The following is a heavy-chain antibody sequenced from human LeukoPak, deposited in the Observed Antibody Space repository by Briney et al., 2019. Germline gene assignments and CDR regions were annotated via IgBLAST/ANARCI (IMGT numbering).Heavy chain of an antibody. CDR1: GGSISSSCYY. CDR2: IYYSGNT. D-gene: IGHD1-26*01. J-gene: IGHJ4*02. CDR3: AGDYLWAGTGGATSGY. V-gene: IGHV4-39*02. Sequence: SETLSLTCAVSGGSISSSCYYWGWIRQPPGKGLEWVGNIYYSGNTYYNPSLKSRVTIAVDTSKNQLSLKLSCVTGADTVVYYCAGDYLWAGTGGATSGYWGKGTLVTVSS.